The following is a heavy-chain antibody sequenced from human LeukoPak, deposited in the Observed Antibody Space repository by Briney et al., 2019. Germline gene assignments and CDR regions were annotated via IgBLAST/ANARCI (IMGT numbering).Heavy chain of an antibody. CDR2: TYYRSKWYN. V-gene: IGHV6-1*01. J-gene: IGHJ4*02. Sequence: SQTLSLTCAISGDSVSSNSAAWNWIRQSPSRGLEWLGRTYYRSKWYNDYAVSAKSRITINPDTSKNQFSLQLNSVTPEDTAVYYCARSYDILTGYSPYYFDYWGQGTLVTVSS. CDR3: ARSYDILTGYSPYYFDY. D-gene: IGHD3-9*01. CDR1: GDSVSSNSAA.